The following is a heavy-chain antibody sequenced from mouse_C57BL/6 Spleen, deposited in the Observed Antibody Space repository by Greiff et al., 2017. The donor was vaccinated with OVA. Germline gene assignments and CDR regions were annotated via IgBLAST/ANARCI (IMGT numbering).Heavy chain of an antibody. V-gene: IGHV1-20*01. J-gene: IGHJ2*01. Sequence: VHVKQSGPELVKPGDSVKISCKASGYSFTGYFMNWVMQSHGKSLEWIGRINPYNGDTFYNQKFKGKATLTVDKSSSTAHMELRSLTSEDSAVYYCARLSYYGSSFDYWGQGTTLTVSS. D-gene: IGHD1-1*01. CDR2: INPYNGDT. CDR1: GYSFTGYF. CDR3: ARLSYYGSSFDY.